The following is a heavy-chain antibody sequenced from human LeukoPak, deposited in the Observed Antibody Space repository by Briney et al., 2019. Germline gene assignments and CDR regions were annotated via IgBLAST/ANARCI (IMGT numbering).Heavy chain of an antibody. CDR2: IYYSGST. J-gene: IGHJ4*02. CDR3: AWIMLSWREFDC. V-gene: IGHV4-31*03. D-gene: IGHD1-26*01. Sequence: SETLSLTCTVSGGSISNGDHYWSWLRQHPGKGLEWIGHIYYSGSTYYNPSLKSRGIISVETSKNQFSLKLSSVTAADTAVYYCAWIMLSWREFDCWGQGTLVTVSS. CDR1: GGSISNGDHY.